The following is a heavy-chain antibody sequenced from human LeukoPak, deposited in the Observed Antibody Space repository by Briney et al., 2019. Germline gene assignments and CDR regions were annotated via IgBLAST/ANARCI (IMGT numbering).Heavy chain of an antibody. V-gene: IGHV1-69*05. CDR1: GGTFSSYA. D-gene: IGHD6-6*01. CDR2: IIPIFGTA. CDR3: ARDVSSWFDP. J-gene: IGHJ5*02. Sequence: SVKVSCKASGGTFSSYAISWVRQAPGQGLERMGGIIPIFGTANYAQKFQGRVTITTDESTSTAYKELSSLRSEDTAVYYCARDVSSWFDPWGQGTLVTVSS.